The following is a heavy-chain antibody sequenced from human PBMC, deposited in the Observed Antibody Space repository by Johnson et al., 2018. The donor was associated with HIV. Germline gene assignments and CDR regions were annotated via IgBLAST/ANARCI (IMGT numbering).Heavy chain of an antibody. CDR3: ARVGVDYYDRGATYQNAFDI. V-gene: IGHV3-30-3*01. J-gene: IGHJ3*02. D-gene: IGHD3-22*01. Sequence: QVQLVESGGDLVKPGGSLRLSCAASGFTFSSYAIHWVRQAPGKGLEWVAVISYDGNNKYYADSEKGRFTISRDNSKNTLYLQMNSLRAEDTAVYYCARVGVDYYDRGATYQNAFDIWGQGTMVTVSS. CDR2: ISYDGNNK. CDR1: GFTFSSYA.